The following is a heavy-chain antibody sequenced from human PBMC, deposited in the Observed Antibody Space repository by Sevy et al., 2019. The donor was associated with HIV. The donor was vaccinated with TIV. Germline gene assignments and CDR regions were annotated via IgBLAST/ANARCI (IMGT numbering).Heavy chain of an antibody. Sequence: GGSLRLSCAASGFTFSSYWMHWVRQAPGKGLVWVSRINSDGSSTSYADSVKGRFTISRDNAKNTLYLQMNSLRAEDTAVYYWASLYSYGYGHAFDIWGQGTMVTVSS. CDR3: ASLYSYGYGHAFDI. CDR1: GFTFSSYW. J-gene: IGHJ3*02. V-gene: IGHV3-74*01. CDR2: INSDGSST. D-gene: IGHD5-18*01.